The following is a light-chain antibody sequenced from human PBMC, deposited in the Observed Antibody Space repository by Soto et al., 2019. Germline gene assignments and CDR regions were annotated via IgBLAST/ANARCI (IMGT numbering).Light chain of an antibody. J-gene: IGKJ1*01. CDR2: GAS. CDR1: QSLSSSY. Sequence: EIVLTQSPGTLSLSPGERATLSCRASQSLSSSYLAWYQQKPGQAPRLLISGASNRATGIPDRFIGSGSGTDFTLTISRLEPEDAAVYYCQQCGGLPPTFGQGTKVEMK. CDR3: QQCGGLPPT. V-gene: IGKV3-20*01.